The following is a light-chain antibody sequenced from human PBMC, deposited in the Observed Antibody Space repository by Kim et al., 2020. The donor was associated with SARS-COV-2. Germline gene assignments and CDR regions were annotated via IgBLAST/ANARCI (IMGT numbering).Light chain of an antibody. CDR2: AAS. Sequence: ASVGDRVTITCRASQGISNYLAWYQQKPGKVPKLLIYAASTLQSGVPSRFSGSGSGTDFTLTISGLQPEDVATYYCQKYNSALWTFGQGTKVDIK. CDR3: QKYNSALWT. J-gene: IGKJ1*01. V-gene: IGKV1-27*01. CDR1: QGISNY.